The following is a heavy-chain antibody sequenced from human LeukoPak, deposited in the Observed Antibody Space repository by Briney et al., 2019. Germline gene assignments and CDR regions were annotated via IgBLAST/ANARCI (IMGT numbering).Heavy chain of an antibody. CDR1: EFTLSTHG. D-gene: IGHD3-16*02. Sequence: GGSLRLSCAASEFTLSTHGLSWVRQAPGKRLEWVSTVTSRRGTHYTDSVQGRFITSRDNSENTFVLEMNSLRAEDTAVYYCARLSSFAFDIWGQGTMVTVSS. CDR2: VTSRRGT. V-gene: IGHV3-23*01. J-gene: IGHJ3*02. CDR3: ARLSSFAFDI.